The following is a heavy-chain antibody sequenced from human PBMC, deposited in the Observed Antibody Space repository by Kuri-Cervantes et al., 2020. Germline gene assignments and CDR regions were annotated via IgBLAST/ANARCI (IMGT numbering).Heavy chain of an antibody. CDR3: ARARIYGEYVFDY. CDR2: IISSSSYI. Sequence: GESLKISCAASGFTFSSYSMNWVRQAPGKGLEWVSSIISSSSYIYYADSVKGRFTISRDNAKNSLYLQMNSLRAEDTAVYYCARARIYGEYVFDYWGQGTLVTVSS. CDR1: GFTFSSYS. J-gene: IGHJ4*02. D-gene: IGHD4-17*01. V-gene: IGHV3-21*03.